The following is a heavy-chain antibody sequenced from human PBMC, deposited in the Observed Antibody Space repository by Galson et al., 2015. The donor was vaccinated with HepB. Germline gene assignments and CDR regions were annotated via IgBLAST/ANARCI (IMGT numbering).Heavy chain of an antibody. CDR1: GYTLTELS. J-gene: IGHJ1*01. Sequence: SVKVSCKVSGYTLTELSMHWVRQAPGKGLEWMGGFDPEDGETIYAQKFLGRVTMTEDTSTDTAYMELSSLRSEDTAVYYCATPGALLWFGELLVQHWGQGTLVTVSS. CDR3: ATPGALLWFGELLVQH. D-gene: IGHD3-10*01. CDR2: FDPEDGET. V-gene: IGHV1-24*01.